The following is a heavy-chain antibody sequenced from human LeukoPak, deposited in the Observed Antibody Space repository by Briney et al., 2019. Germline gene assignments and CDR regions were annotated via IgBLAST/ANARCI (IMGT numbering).Heavy chain of an antibody. Sequence: GASVKVSCKASGYTFTGYYMHWVRQAPGQGLEWMGWINPNSGSTSYAQKFQGRVTMTRDTSTSTVYMELSSLRSEDTAVYYCARVGLNDAFDIWGQGTMVTVSS. V-gene: IGHV1-46*01. CDR3: ARVGLNDAFDI. CDR2: INPNSGST. CDR1: GYTFTGYY. J-gene: IGHJ3*02.